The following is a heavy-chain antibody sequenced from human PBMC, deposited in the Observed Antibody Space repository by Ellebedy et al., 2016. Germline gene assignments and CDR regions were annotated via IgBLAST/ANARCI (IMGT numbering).Heavy chain of an antibody. CDR1: GFTASAHY. Sequence: GESLKISXAASGFTASAHYMTWVRQAPGKGLEWLSIIYSGGSTYYPDSLKGRSTISRDNSKNTLYLQMNSLRTEDTAVYYCAKEPYCSRTNCYTVGAFDIWGQGTMVTVSS. V-gene: IGHV3-66*02. CDR2: IYSGGST. J-gene: IGHJ3*02. CDR3: AKEPYCSRTNCYTVGAFDI. D-gene: IGHD2-2*02.